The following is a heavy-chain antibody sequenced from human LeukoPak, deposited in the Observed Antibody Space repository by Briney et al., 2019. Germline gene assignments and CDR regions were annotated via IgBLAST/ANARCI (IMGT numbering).Heavy chain of an antibody. CDR3: AREGPDYYDSSGPEGGWFDP. Sequence: GGSLRLSCAASGFTFDDYGMSWVRQAPGKGLEWVSGINWNGGSTNYADSVKGRFTISRDNSKNTLYLQMNSLRAEDTAVYYCAREGPDYYDSSGPEGGWFDPWGQGTLVTVSS. CDR1: GFTFDDYG. D-gene: IGHD3-22*01. V-gene: IGHV3-20*04. J-gene: IGHJ5*02. CDR2: INWNGGST.